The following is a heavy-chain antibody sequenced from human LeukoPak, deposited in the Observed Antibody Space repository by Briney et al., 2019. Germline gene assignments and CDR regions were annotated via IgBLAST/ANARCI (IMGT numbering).Heavy chain of an antibody. V-gene: IGHV4-34*01. CDR2: INHSGST. CDR3: ARVRRYYDFWSGKGPYYSDY. D-gene: IGHD3-3*01. Sequence: SETLSLTCAVYGGSFSGYYWSWIRQPPGKGLEWIGEINHSGSTNYNPSLKSRVTISVDTSKNQFSLKLSSVTAADTAVYYCARVRRYYDFWSGKGPYYSDYWGQGTLVTVSS. J-gene: IGHJ4*02. CDR1: GGSFSGYY.